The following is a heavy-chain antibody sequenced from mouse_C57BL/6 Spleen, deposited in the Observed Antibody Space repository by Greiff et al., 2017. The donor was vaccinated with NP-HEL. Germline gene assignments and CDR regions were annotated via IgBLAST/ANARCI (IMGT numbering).Heavy chain of an antibody. D-gene: IGHD2-1*01. CDR3: ARRNYFYAMDY. J-gene: IGHJ4*01. CDR1: GYAFTNYL. Sequence: QVQLQQSGAELVRPGTSVKVSCKASGYAFTNYLIEWVKQRPGQGLEWIGVINPGSGGTNYNEKFKGKATLTAHKSSSTAYMQLSSLTSEDSAVYFCARRNYFYAMDYWGQGTSVTVSS. V-gene: IGHV1-54*01. CDR2: INPGSGGT.